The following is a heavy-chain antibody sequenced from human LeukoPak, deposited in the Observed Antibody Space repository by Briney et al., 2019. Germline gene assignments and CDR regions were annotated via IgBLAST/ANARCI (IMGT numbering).Heavy chain of an antibody. CDR1: GFTFSTYS. V-gene: IGHV3-48*02. Sequence: GGSLRLSCAASGFTFSTYSMNWVRQAPGKGLEWVSFISTGSSTIYYADSVKGRFTISRDDAKNSLYLQMNSLRDEDTAVYYCARVAEIQLWLRSAFDYWGQGTLVTVSS. D-gene: IGHD5-18*01. CDR3: ARVAEIQLWLRSAFDY. J-gene: IGHJ4*02. CDR2: ISTGSSTI.